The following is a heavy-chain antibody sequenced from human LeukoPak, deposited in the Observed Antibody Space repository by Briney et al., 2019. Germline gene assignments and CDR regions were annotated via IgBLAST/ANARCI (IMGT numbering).Heavy chain of an antibody. D-gene: IGHD6-19*01. CDR2: IYTSGST. CDR3: ASTRNPSTIAVAGRSFDY. J-gene: IGHJ4*02. CDR1: GGFISSGSYY. V-gene: IGHV4-61*02. Sequence: SETLSLTCTVSGGFISSGSYYWSWIRQPAGKGLEWIGRIYTSGSTNYNPSLKSRVTISVDTSKNQFSLKPSSVTAADTAVYYCASTRNPSTIAVAGRSFDYWGQGTLVTVSS.